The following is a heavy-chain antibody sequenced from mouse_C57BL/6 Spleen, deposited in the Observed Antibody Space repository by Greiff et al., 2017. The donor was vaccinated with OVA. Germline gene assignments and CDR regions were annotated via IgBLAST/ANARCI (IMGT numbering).Heavy chain of an antibody. V-gene: IGHV1-53*01. CDR3: ARSYYGNYYFDY. D-gene: IGHD2-10*01. Sequence: QVHVKQPGTELVKPGASVKLSCKASGYTFTSYWMHWVKQRPGQGLEWIGNINPSNGGTNYNEKFKSKATLTVDKSSSTAYMQLSSLTSEDSAVYYCARSYYGNYYFDYWGQGTTLTVSS. CDR2: INPSNGGT. J-gene: IGHJ2*01. CDR1: GYTFTSYW.